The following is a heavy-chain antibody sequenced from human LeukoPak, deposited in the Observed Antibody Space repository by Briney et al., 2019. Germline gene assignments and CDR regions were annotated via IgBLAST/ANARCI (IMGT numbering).Heavy chain of an antibody. V-gene: IGHV3-53*01. CDR1: GFTVSSNY. J-gene: IGHJ3*02. Sequence: GGSLRLSCAASGFTVSSNYMSWVRQAPGKGLEWVSVIYSGGSTYYADSVKGRFAISRDNSKNTLYLQMNSLRAEDTAVYYCARDSYYYDTSDYYNAFDIWGQGTMVTVSS. CDR2: IYSGGST. D-gene: IGHD3-22*01. CDR3: ARDSYYYDTSDYYNAFDI.